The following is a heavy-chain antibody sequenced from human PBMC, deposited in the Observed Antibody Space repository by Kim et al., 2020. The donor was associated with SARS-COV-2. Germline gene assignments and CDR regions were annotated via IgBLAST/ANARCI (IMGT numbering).Heavy chain of an antibody. V-gene: IGHV3-7*01. D-gene: IGHD3-10*01. CDR2: IRQDGGEK. CDR3: ARIWDYGSRHYGMDV. J-gene: IGHJ6*02. Sequence: GGSLRLSCAVSGFTFISHWMAWVRQAPGKGLEWVANIRQDGGEKYYVDSVKGRFTISRDNAKNSLYLQMNSLRAEDTAVYYCARIWDYGSRHYGMDVWGQGTRVTVSS. CDR1: GFTFISHW.